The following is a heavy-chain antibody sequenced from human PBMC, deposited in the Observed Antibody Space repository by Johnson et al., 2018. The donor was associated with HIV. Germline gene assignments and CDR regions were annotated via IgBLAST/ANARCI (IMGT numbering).Heavy chain of an antibody. CDR3: ARDQGELRRTHAFDI. CDR2: ISYDGSNK. Sequence: QVQLVESGGGVVQPGRSLRLSCAASGFTVSSNYMSWVRQAPGKGLEWVTVISYDGSNKYYADSVKGRFTISRDNSKNTLYLQMNSLRHEDTAVYYCARDQGELRRTHAFDIWGQGTMVTVSS. D-gene: IGHD1-14*01. J-gene: IGHJ3*02. V-gene: IGHV3-30*03. CDR1: GFTVSSNY.